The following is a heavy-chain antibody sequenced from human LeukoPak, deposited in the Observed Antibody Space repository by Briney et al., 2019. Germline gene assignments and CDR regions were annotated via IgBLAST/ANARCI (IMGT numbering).Heavy chain of an antibody. CDR1: GFTFTTYG. J-gene: IGHJ4*02. CDR3: AKDSHWILFDD. CDR2: IGGRGTRT. V-gene: IGHV3-23*01. Sequence: GGSLRLSCSASGFTFTTYGMTWVRQAPGKGLEWVSGIGGRGTRTYYADSVKGRFTISRDNSKNTLYLQMNSLRDEDTAVYYCAKDSHWILFDDWGQGTLVTVSS. D-gene: IGHD2-2*03.